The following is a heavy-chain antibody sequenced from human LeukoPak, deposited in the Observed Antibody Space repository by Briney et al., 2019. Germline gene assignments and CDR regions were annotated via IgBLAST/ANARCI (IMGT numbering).Heavy chain of an antibody. D-gene: IGHD5-24*01. CDR2: ISSSGSTI. CDR3: ARVRWAAQEMDV. J-gene: IGHJ6*04. V-gene: IGHV3-11*01. CDR1: GFTFSDYY. Sequence: PGGSLRLSCAASGFTFSDYYMSWIRQAPGKGLEWVSYISSSGSTIYYADSAKGRFTISRDNAKNSLYLQMNSLRAEDTAVYYCARVRWAAQEMDVWGKGTTVTVSS.